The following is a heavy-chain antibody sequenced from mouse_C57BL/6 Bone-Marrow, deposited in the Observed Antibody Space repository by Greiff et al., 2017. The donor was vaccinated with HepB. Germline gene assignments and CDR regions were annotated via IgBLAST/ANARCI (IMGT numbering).Heavy chain of an antibody. CDR3: ASPITTVRYYAMDY. CDR1: GFTFSDYG. Sequence: DVHLVESGGGLVKPGGSLKLSCAASGFTFSDYGMHWVRQAPEKGLEWVAYISSGSSTIYYADTVKGRFTISRDNAKNTLFLQMTSLRSEDTAMYYCASPITTVRYYAMDYWGQGTSVTVSS. D-gene: IGHD1-1*01. V-gene: IGHV5-17*01. CDR2: ISSGSSTI. J-gene: IGHJ4*01.